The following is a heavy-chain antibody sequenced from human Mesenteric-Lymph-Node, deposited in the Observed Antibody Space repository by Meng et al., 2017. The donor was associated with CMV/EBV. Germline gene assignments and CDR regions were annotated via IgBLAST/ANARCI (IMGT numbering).Heavy chain of an antibody. V-gene: IGHV1-2*02. D-gene: IGHD6-6*01. CDR3: ARRGSSSSAYYYGMDV. CDR1: GYTFPGYY. Sequence: SGYTFPGYYMHWVRQAPGQGLEWMGWINPNSGGTNYAQTFQGRVTLTRDTSISTAYMELNRLRSDDTAVYYCARRGSSSSAYYYGMDVWGQGTTVTVSS. J-gene: IGHJ6*02. CDR2: INPNSGGT.